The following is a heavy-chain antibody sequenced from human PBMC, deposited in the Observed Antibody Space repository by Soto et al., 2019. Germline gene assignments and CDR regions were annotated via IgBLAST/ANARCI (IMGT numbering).Heavy chain of an antibody. CDR2: FDPEDGET. D-gene: IGHD6-19*01. Sequence: GSVKVSCKVSGYTLPELSMHWVRQAPGKGLEWMGGFDPEDGETIYAQKFQGRVTMTEDTSTDTAYMELSSLRSEDTAVYYCATRQWLDNWIDPWGQGTLVTVSS. V-gene: IGHV1-24*01. CDR3: ATRQWLDNWIDP. CDR1: GYTLPELS. J-gene: IGHJ5*02.